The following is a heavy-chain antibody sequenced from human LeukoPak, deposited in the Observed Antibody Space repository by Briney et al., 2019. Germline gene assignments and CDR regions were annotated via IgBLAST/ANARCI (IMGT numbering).Heavy chain of an antibody. D-gene: IGHD2-2*01. J-gene: IGHJ3*02. V-gene: IGHV3-21*01. CDR3: ARDICSSTSCYANYYGSGSYYAFDI. CDR2: ISSSSSYI. CDR1: GFTFSSYS. Sequence: PGGSLRLSCAASGFTFSSYSMNWVRQAPGKGLEWVSSISSSSSYIYYADSVKGRFTISRDNAKNSLYLQMNSLRAEDTAVYYCARDICSSTSCYANYYGSGSYYAFDIWGQGTMVTVSS.